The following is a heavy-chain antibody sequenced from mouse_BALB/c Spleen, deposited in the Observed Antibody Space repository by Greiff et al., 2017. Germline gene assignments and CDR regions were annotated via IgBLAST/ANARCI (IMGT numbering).Heavy chain of an antibody. CDR2: INPYNGDT. J-gene: IGHJ3*01. D-gene: IGHD1-1*01. Sequence: EVQLVESGPELVKPGASVKISCKASGYSFTGYFMNWVKQSHGKSLEWIGRINPYNGDTFYNQKFKGKATLTVDKSSSTAHMELLSLTSEDSAVYYCGRSRDYGSSQAWFAYWGQGTLVTVSA. CDR1: GYSFTGYF. CDR3: GRSRDYGSSQAWFAY. V-gene: IGHV1-37*01.